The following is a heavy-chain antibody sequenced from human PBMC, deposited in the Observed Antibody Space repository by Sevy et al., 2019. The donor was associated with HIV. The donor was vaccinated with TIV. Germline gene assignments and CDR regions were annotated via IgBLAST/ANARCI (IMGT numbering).Heavy chain of an antibody. V-gene: IGHV4-59*08. CDR2: IYYSGST. Sequence: SETLSLTCTVSGASITTYYWSWIRQPPGRRLEWIGYIYYSGSTNYNPSLKSRVTMSLDTSKNQFSLRLTSVTAAYTAVYYCARQGGYSYGTPFDYWGPGTPVTVSS. D-gene: IGHD5-18*01. J-gene: IGHJ4*02. CDR1: GASITTYY. CDR3: ARQGGYSYGTPFDY.